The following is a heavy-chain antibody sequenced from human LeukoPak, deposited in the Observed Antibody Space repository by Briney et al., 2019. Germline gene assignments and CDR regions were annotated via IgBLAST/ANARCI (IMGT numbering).Heavy chain of an antibody. Sequence: GGSLRLSCAASGFTFSSYWMSWVRQAPGKGLEWVANIKQDGSEKYYVDSVKGRFTISRDNAKNSLYLQMNSLRDEDTAVYYCARVWYCSSPSCYADYFDYWGQGTLVTVSS. J-gene: IGHJ4*02. V-gene: IGHV3-7*01. CDR2: IKQDGSEK. CDR1: GFTFSSYW. D-gene: IGHD2-2*01. CDR3: ARVWYCSSPSCYADYFDY.